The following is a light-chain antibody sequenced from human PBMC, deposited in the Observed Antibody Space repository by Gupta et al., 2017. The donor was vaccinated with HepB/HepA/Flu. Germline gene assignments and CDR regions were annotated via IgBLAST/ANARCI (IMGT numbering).Light chain of an antibody. J-gene: IGLJ3*02. CDR2: GN. Sequence: STALPQDPAVSVALAQTVRITCQGDSLRTYYASWYQQKPGQAPVLVIYGNNRPSGRPEGFFGSSSGNTASVTITGAHAEDEADYYCKTRDTSSSHLVFGGGTKLTVL. CDR3: KTRDTSSSHLV. CDR1: SLRTYY. V-gene: IGLV3-19*01.